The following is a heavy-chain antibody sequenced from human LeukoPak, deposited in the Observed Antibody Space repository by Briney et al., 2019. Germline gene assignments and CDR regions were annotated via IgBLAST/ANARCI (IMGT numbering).Heavy chain of an antibody. CDR3: ARWDYYDSSGYDY. J-gene: IGHJ4*02. CDR1: GGSISSSSYY. CDR2: IYYSGST. Sequence: ASETLSLTCTVSGGSISSSSYYWGWIRQPPGKGLEWIGSIYYSGSTYYNPSLKSRVTISVDTSKNQFSLKLSSVTAADTAVYYCARWDYYDSSGYDYWGQGTLVTVSS. D-gene: IGHD3-22*01. V-gene: IGHV4-39*07.